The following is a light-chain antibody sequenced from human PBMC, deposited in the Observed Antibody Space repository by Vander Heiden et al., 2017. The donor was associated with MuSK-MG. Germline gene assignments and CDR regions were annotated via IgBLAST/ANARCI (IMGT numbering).Light chain of an antibody. CDR3: QQYSSYSTT. CDR1: QSVISGS. Sequence: EIVLTQSPGTLSLSPGEGATLSCRASQSVISGSLAWYQQKPGQAPRLLIYRASTRATGIPYRFSGSGSGTDFTLTISSLQPDDFAVYYCQQYSSYSTTLGHGTRLEIK. V-gene: IGKV3-20*01. J-gene: IGKJ5*01. CDR2: RAS.